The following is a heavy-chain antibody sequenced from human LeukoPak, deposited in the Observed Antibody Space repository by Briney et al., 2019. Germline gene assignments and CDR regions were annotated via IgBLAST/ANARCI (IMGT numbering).Heavy chain of an antibody. J-gene: IGHJ4*02. CDR1: GGSISSISYY. V-gene: IGHV4-39*07. D-gene: IGHD6-13*01. Sequence: SETLSLTCTISGGSISSISYYWGWIRQPPGKGLEWIGSIYYTGSTYYNPSLKSRVTVSVDTSKNQFSLKLSSVTAADTAVYYCARDLGRSSSWYDYWGQGTLVTVSS. CDR3: ARDLGRSSSWYDY. CDR2: IYYTGST.